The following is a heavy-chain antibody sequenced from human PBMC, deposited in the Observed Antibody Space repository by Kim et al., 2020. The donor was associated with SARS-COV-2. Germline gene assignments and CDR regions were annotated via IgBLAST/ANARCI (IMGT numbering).Heavy chain of an antibody. V-gene: IGHV3-23*01. J-gene: IGHJ4*02. CDR3: AKDARITMIVVVITGIFDY. D-gene: IGHD3-22*01. Sequence: GRFTISRDNAKNTLYLQMNSLRAEDTAVYYCAKDARITMIVVVITGIFDYWGQGTLVTVSS.